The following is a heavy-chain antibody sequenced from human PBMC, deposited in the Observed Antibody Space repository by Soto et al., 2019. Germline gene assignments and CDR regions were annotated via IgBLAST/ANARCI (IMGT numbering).Heavy chain of an antibody. D-gene: IGHD2-15*01. CDR1: GFTFISYG. Sequence: QVQLVESGGGVVQPGRSLRLSCAASGFTFISYGMHWVRQAPGKGLEWLAVMSYDGRDKYYADSVRGRFTISRDNSKNTVYLQLNSLRVEDTAVYYCAKARSGSWHEGYYFDNWAREPWSPSPQ. CDR2: MSYDGRDK. V-gene: IGHV3-30*18. J-gene: IGHJ4*02. CDR3: AKARSGSWHEGYYFDN.